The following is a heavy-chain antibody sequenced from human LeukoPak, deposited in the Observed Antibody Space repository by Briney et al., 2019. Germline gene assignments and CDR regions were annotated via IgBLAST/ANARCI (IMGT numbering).Heavy chain of an antibody. CDR3: ATGYDSSGSTFDY. CDR1: GYTFTAHY. Sequence: ASVKVSCKASGYTFTAHYLHWVRQAPGQGLEWMGRINPNSGDTVYAQKFQGRVTMTEDTSTDTAYMELSSLRSEDTAVYYCATGYDSSGSTFDYWGQGTLVTVSS. CDR2: INPNSGDT. V-gene: IGHV1-2*06. D-gene: IGHD3-22*01. J-gene: IGHJ4*02.